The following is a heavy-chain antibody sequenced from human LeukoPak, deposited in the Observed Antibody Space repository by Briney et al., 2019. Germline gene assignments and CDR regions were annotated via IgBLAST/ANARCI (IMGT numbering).Heavy chain of an antibody. CDR1: GYTFTSYD. Sequence: VASVNVSCKASGYTFTSYDINWVRQATGQGLEWMGWMNPNSGNTGYAQKFQGRVTMTRSTAINTAYMELSSLRSEDTAVYYCARAPSGVGATRLNWFDPWGQGTLVTVSS. CDR2: MNPNSGNT. CDR3: ARAPSGVGATRLNWFDP. D-gene: IGHD1-26*01. J-gene: IGHJ5*02. V-gene: IGHV1-8*01.